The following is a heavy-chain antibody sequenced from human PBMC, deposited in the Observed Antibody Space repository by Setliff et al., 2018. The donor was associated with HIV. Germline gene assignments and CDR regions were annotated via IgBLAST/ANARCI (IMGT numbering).Heavy chain of an antibody. CDR3: ARGGQNALRYFDWLPEGEYFHH. CDR2: INPNSGGT. CDR1: GYSFTGYY. Sequence: ASVKVSCKASGYSFTGYYIHRMRQAPGQGPEWLGWINPNSGGTNYAQRFQGRVTMTRDTSISTASMDLRSLRSDDTAFYYCARGGQNALRYFDWLPEGEYFHHWGQGTLVTVSS. J-gene: IGHJ1*01. D-gene: IGHD3-9*01. V-gene: IGHV1-2*02.